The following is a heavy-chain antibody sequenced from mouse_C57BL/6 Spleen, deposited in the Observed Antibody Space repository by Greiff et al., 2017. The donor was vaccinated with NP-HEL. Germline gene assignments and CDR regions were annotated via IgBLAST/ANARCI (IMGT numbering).Heavy chain of an antibody. V-gene: IGHV7-1*01. CDR2: SRNKANDYTT. J-gene: IGHJ2*01. D-gene: IGHD1-1*01. Sequence: EVKLMESGGGLVQSGRSLRLSCATSGFTFSDFYMEWVRQAPGKGLEWIAASRNKANDYTTEYSASVKGRFIVSRDTSQSILYLQMNALRAEDTAIYYCARDGDGSSFDYWGQGTTLTVSS. CDR3: ARDGDGSSFDY. CDR1: GFTFSDFY.